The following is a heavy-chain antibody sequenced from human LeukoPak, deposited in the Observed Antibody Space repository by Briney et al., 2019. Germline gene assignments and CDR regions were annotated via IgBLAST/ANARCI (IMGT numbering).Heavy chain of an antibody. CDR2: ISSSSRYI. V-gene: IGHV3-21*04. Sequence: GGSLRLSCAASGLTFSSYSINWVRHAPGEGVEWLSSISSSSRYISYGASVKGRFTISRDNAKNSLYLQMNSLRAEDTALYYCARAEGGRATAIYWGQGTLVTVSS. CDR3: ARAEGGRATAIY. J-gene: IGHJ4*02. CDR1: GLTFSSYS. D-gene: IGHD2-21*02.